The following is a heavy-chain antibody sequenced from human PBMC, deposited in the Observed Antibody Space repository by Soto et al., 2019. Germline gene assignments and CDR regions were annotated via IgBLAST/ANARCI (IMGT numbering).Heavy chain of an antibody. CDR3: ARVIPGPH. V-gene: IGHV3-21*01. D-gene: IGHD3-16*02. CDR1: GFTFSSYS. CDR2: ISGSSSYI. Sequence: GGSLRLSCAASGFTFSSYSMNWVRQAPGKGLEWVSSISGSSSYIYYADSVKGRFTISRDNAKNSLYLQMNSLRAEDTAVYYCARVIPGPHWGQGTLVTVSS. J-gene: IGHJ4*02.